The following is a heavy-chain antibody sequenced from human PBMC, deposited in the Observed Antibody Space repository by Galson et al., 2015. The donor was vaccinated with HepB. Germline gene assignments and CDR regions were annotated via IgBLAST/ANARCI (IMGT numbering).Heavy chain of an antibody. CDR2: IKQDGSKK. D-gene: IGHD6-13*01. J-gene: IGHJ4*02. CDR3: AREGSGWYYFDY. V-gene: IGHV3-7*01. CDR1: GFTFSVYW. Sequence: SLRLSCAASGFTFSVYWMTWVRQAPGKGLEWVANIKQDGSKKYYVDSVKGRFTISRDNAEDSLYLRMNSLRAEDTAVYYCAREGSGWYYFDYWGQGTLVTVS.